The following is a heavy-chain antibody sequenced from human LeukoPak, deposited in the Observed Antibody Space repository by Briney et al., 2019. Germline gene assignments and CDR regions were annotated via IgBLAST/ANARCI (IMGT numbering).Heavy chain of an antibody. CDR3: ARGYYGSGSYYQDY. J-gene: IGHJ4*02. CDR2: IYSGGST. V-gene: IGHV3-66*01. Sequence: PGGSLRLSCAASGFTVSSSYMSWVRQAPGKGLEWVSVIYSGGSTYYADSVKGRFTISRDNSKNTLYLQMNSLRAEDTAVYYCARGYYGSGSYYQDYWGQGTLVTVSS. D-gene: IGHD3-10*01. CDR1: GFTVSSSY.